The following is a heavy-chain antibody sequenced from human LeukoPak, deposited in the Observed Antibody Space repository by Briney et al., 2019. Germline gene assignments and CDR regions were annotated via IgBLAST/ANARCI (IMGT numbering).Heavy chain of an antibody. CDR1: GGSISSGDYC. CDR3: ARGGYYDSSGYFDY. J-gene: IGHJ4*02. D-gene: IGHD3-22*01. Sequence: SETLSLTCTVSGGSISSGDYCWSRIRQPPGKGLEWIGYIYYSGSTYYNPSLKSRVTISVDTSKNQFSLKLSSVTAADTAVYYCARGGYYDSSGYFDYWGQGTLVTVSS. V-gene: IGHV4-30-4*08. CDR2: IYYSGST.